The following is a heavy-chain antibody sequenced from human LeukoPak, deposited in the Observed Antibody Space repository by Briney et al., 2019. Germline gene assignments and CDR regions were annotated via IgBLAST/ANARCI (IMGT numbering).Heavy chain of an antibody. Sequence: GRSLRLSCAASGFTFSSCGMHWVRQAPGKGLEWVAVIWYDGSNKYYADSVKGRFTISRDNSKNTLYLQMNSLRAEDTAVYYCARDKSPYYDILTGYYDYWGQGTLVTVSS. CDR1: GFTFSSCG. J-gene: IGHJ4*02. D-gene: IGHD3-9*01. V-gene: IGHV3-33*01. CDR3: ARDKSPYYDILTGYYDY. CDR2: IWYDGSNK.